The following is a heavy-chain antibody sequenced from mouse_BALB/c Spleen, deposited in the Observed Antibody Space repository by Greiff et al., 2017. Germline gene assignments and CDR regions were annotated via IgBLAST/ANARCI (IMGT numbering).Heavy chain of an antibody. CDR2: ISSGGGST. CDR1: GFAFSSYD. V-gene: IGHV5-12-1*01. CDR3: ASQLGRAMDY. J-gene: IGHJ4*01. D-gene: IGHD4-1*01. Sequence: DVKLVESGGGLVKPGGSLKLSCAASGFAFSSYDMSWVRQTPEKRLEWVAYISSGGGSTYYPDTVKGRFTISRDNAKNTLYLQMSSLKSEDTAMYYCASQLGRAMDYWGQGTSVTVSS.